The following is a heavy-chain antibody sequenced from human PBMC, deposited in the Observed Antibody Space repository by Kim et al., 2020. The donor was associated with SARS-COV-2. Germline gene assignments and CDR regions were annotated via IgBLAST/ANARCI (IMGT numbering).Heavy chain of an antibody. D-gene: IGHD2-21*02. CDR2: TP. CDR3: TSDLGDYCAGDCYSRV. Sequence: TPASGAPVKGSVTISRDDSKNTLYLQMNSLKTEDTAVYYCTSDLGDYCAGDCYSRVWGQGTTVTVSS. J-gene: IGHJ6*02. V-gene: IGHV3-15*01.